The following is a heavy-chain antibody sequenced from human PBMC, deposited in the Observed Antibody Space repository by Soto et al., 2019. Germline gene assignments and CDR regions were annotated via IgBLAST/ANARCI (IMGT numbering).Heavy chain of an antibody. D-gene: IGHD2-15*01. CDR3: ARGGVRDTVSDLLH. CDR1: GDSVFSNSAS. J-gene: IGHJ1*01. CDR2: TYYRSKWYD. V-gene: IGHV6-1*01. Sequence: SQTLSLTCDISGDSVFSNSASWNWIRQSPSRGLEWLGRTYYRSKWYDDYAISVKSRININPDTSKNQFSLQLTSVTPEDTAVYYCARGGVRDTVSDLLHRGQGTPVTVSS.